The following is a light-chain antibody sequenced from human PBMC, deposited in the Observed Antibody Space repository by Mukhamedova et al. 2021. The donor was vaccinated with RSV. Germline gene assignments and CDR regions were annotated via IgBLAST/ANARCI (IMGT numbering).Light chain of an antibody. V-gene: IGKV1-33*01. CDR2: DAS. J-gene: IGKJ3*01. Sequence: WYQRRVHGKAPKLLIYDASNLETGVPSRFRGSGSGTHFTFTISSLRPEDIATYYCQQYDSLLTFGPGTKVD. CDR3: QQYDSLLT.